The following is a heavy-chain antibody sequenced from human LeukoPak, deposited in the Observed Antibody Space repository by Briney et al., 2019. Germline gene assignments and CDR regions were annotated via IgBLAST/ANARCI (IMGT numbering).Heavy chain of an antibody. CDR3: ARVYDSSGYYFFDY. CDR2: ISAYNGNT. J-gene: IGHJ4*02. CDR1: GYTFTSYG. D-gene: IGHD3-22*01. V-gene: IGHV1-18*01. Sequence: ASVKVSCKASGYTFTSYGISWVRQAPGQGLEWMGWISAYNGNTNYAQKLQGRVTMTTDTSTCTAYMELRSLRSDDTAVYYCARVYDSSGYYFFDYWGQGTLVTVSS.